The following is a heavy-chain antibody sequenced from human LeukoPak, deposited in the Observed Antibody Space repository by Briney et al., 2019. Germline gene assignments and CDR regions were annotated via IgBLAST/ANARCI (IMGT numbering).Heavy chain of an antibody. CDR1: GGSISSYY. Sequence: KPSETLSLTCTVSGGSISSYYWSWIRQPPGKGLEWIGYIYYSGSTNYNPSLKSRVTISVDTSKNQFSLKLSSVTAADTAVYYCARAISDSSGYQPYYFDYWGQGTLVTVSS. CDR3: ARAISDSSGYQPYYFDY. J-gene: IGHJ4*02. D-gene: IGHD3-22*01. V-gene: IGHV4-59*01. CDR2: IYYSGST.